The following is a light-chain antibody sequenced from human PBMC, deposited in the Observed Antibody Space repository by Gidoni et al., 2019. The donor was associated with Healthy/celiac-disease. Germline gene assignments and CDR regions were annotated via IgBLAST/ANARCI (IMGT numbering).Light chain of an antibody. Sequence: IVMTQSPATLSVSPGERATLSCRASQSVSSNLAWYQQKPGQAPRLLIYGASTRATGIPARFSGSGSGTEFTLTISSLQSEDCAVYYCQQYNNWPPGTFGQGTKVEIK. J-gene: IGKJ1*01. V-gene: IGKV3-15*01. CDR2: GAS. CDR3: QQYNNWPPGT. CDR1: QSVSSN.